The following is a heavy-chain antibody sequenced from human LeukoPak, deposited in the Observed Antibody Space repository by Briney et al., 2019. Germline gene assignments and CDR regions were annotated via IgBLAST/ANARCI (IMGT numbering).Heavy chain of an antibody. V-gene: IGHV3-74*01. CDR1: GFSFSSYW. D-gene: IGHD5-18*01. CDR2: INTDGSST. Sequence: GGSLRLSCAGSGFSFSSYWMHWVRQAPGKGLVWVSRINTDGSSTSYADSVKGRFTISRDNAKNTLYLQMNSLRAEDTAVYYCARGGYSYGAFDYWGQGTLVTVSS. CDR3: ARGGYSYGAFDY. J-gene: IGHJ4*02.